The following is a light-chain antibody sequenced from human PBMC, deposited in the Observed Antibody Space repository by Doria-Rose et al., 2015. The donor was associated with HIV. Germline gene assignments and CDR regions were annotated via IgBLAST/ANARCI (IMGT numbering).Light chain of an antibody. J-gene: IGKJ3*01. CDR2: DAS. CDR1: QSVSSN. CDR3: QQRSNWPPIFT. Sequence: ATLSLSPGERATLSCRASQSVSSNLAWYQQKPGQAPRLLIYDASNRATGIPARFSGSGSGTDFTLTISSLEPEGFAVYFCQQRSNWPPIFTFGPGTKVDI. V-gene: IGKV3-11*01.